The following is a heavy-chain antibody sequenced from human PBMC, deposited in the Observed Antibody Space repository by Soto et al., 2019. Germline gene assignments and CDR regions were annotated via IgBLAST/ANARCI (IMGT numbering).Heavy chain of an antibody. CDR3: AKDRHSGRYSPYDGLDV. Sequence: QVQLVESGGGVVQPGRSLRLSCAASGFTFSNYGMHWVRQAPGKGLEWVAVISYDGSNKYYADSVKGRFTISRDNSKNTLYLQMNSLRAEDTAVYYCAKDRHSGRYSPYDGLDVWGQGTTVTVSS. J-gene: IGHJ6*02. V-gene: IGHV3-30*18. CDR1: GFTFSNYG. CDR2: ISYDGSNK. D-gene: IGHD1-26*01.